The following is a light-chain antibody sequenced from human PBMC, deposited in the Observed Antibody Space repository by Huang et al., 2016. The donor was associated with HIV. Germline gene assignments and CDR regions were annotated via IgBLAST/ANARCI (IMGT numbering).Light chain of an antibody. J-gene: IGKJ2*01. CDR1: QSVSNN. CDR3: QQYNNRYT. Sequence: ELVMTQSPATLSVSPGERVTLSCRASQSVSNNLAWYQQKHGQAPMLLMYGSSTRATGIPARCSGSGSGTEFTLTISSLQSEYFALYYWQQYNNRYTFGQGTKLEI. V-gene: IGKV3-15*01. CDR2: GSS.